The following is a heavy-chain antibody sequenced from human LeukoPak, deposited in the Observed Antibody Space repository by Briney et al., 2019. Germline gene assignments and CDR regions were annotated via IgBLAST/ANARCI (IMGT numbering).Heavy chain of an antibody. CDR1: GYSISSGNY. Sequence: SETLSLTCTVSGYSISSGNYWGWIRQPPGNKLEWIGSIYSSGSTYYNPSLKSRVIIIIDTPKNHFSLTLSSVTAADTAVYYCARSDGYGLVGIWGQGTMVTVSS. CDR2: IYSSGST. CDR3: ARSDGYGLVGI. D-gene: IGHD3-10*01. V-gene: IGHV4-38-2*02. J-gene: IGHJ3*02.